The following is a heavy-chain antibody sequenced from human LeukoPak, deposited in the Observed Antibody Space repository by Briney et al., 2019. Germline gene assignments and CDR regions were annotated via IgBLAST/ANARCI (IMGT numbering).Heavy chain of an antibody. D-gene: IGHD3-10*01. V-gene: IGHV4-59*08. CDR3: VRGPYRSGSYY. J-gene: IGHJ4*02. CDR2: IYYSGTT. CDR1: GGSISSYY. Sequence: SETLSLTCTVSGGSISSYYWSWIRQPPGKGLEWIGYIYYSGTTYYNPSLKSRVTISVDTSKNQFSLNLTSMTAADTAVYYGVRGPYRSGSYYWGQGTLVTVSS.